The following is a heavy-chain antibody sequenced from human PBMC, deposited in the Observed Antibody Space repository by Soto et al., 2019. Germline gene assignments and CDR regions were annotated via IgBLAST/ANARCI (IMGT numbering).Heavy chain of an antibody. CDR1: GYTFTSYG. CDR2: ISAYNGNT. D-gene: IGHD2-15*01. V-gene: IGHV1-18*01. Sequence: ASVKVSCKASGYTFTSYGISWVRQAPGQGLEWMGWISAYNGNTNYAQKLQGRVTITRDTSASTAYMELSSLRSEDTAVYYCASSGYLLPNPYGMDVWGQGTTVTVSS. CDR3: ASSGYLLPNPYGMDV. J-gene: IGHJ6*02.